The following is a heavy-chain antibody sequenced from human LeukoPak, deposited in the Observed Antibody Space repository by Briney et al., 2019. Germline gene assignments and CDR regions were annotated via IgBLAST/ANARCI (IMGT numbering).Heavy chain of an antibody. CDR3: ARDTVVVVAMPTGCFAY. D-gene: IGHD2-15*01. J-gene: IGHJ4*02. CDR1: GFTFSSYE. V-gene: IGHV3-48*03. Sequence: GGSLRLSCAASGFTFSSYEMNWVRQAPGKGLEWVSYISSSGSTIYYADSVKGRFTISRDNAKNSLYLQMNSLRAEDTAVYYCARDTVVVVAMPTGCFAYWGQGTLVTVSS. CDR2: ISSSGSTI.